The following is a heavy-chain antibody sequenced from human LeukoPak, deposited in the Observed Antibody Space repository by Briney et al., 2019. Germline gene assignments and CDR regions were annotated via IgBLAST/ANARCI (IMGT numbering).Heavy chain of an antibody. V-gene: IGHV3-11*04. Sequence: GGSLRLSCAASGFTFSDYYMSWIRQAPGKGLEWVSYISSSGSTIYYADSVEGRFTISRDNAKNSLYLQMNSLRAEDTAVYYCAVPLGWQQLVRFDYWGQGTLVTVSS. CDR2: ISSSGSTI. CDR1: GFTFSDYY. CDR3: AVPLGWQQLVRFDY. J-gene: IGHJ4*02. D-gene: IGHD6-13*01.